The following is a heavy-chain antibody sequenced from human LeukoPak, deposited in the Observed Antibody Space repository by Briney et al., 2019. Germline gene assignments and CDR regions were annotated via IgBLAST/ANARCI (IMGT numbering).Heavy chain of an antibody. V-gene: IGHV3-15*01. D-gene: IGHD2/OR15-2a*01. CDR3: TTFYHEYSPY. CDR2: IKSNADGGTP. Sequence: GGSLRLSCAASGFSFMNAWMIWVRQAPGKGLDWVGRIKSNADGGTPDYAAPARGRFTISRDDSKNTLYLQMNSLKTEDTAVYYCTTFYHEYSPYWGRGTLVTVSS. CDR1: GFSFMNAW. J-gene: IGHJ4*02.